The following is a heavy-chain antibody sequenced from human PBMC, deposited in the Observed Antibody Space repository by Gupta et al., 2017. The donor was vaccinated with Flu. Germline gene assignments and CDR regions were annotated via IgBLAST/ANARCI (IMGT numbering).Heavy chain of an antibody. CDR2: IQSTPDGAST. D-gene: IGHD3-10*01. V-gene: IGHV3-15*05. CDR1: GFTFRNDW. J-gene: IGHJ4*02. CDR3: TVVTGLLVDY. Sequence: EVQLVASGGGFVKPVGSIRVSCAASGFTFRNDWMSWVRQAPGKGREWVGQIQSTPDGASTKYAAPVNGRLTISRHDSNNTLYLQLNSLKTEDTAVYYCTVVTGLLVDYWGQGTLVPVSS.